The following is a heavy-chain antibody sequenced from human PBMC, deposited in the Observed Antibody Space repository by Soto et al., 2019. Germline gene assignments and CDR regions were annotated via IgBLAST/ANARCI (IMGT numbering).Heavy chain of an antibody. CDR2: IYWDDDR. Sequence: SGPTLVNPTQTLTLTCAFSGFSLNITGMGVGWIRQPPGKALEWLALIYWDDDRRYSPSLKSRLTISRATSKAQVVLTMTNMDPVDTATYYCAHSTIWGSYRSQFHSWG. D-gene: IGHD3-16*02. CDR3: AHSTIWGSYRSQFHS. CDR1: GFSLNITGMG. V-gene: IGHV2-5*02. J-gene: IGHJ5*01.